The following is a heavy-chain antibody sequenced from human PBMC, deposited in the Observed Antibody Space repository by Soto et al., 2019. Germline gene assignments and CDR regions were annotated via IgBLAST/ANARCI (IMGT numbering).Heavy chain of an antibody. CDR3: ARTFPGIAAADPFWNY. CDR2: ISSSSSYT. V-gene: IGHV3-11*06. D-gene: IGHD6-13*01. Sequence: GWSLRLSCAASGFTFSDYYMSLIRQAPGKGLEWVSYISSSSSYTNYADSVKGRFTISRDNAKNSLYLQMNSLRAEDTAVYYCARTFPGIAAADPFWNYWGEGTLVTVSS. J-gene: IGHJ4*02. CDR1: GFTFSDYY.